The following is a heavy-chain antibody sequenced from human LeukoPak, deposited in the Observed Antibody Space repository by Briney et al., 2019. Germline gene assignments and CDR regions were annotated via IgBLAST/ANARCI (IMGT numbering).Heavy chain of an antibody. CDR1: GYTFTSYG. CDR2: ISAYNGNT. CDR3: ARDTSIAAPYYYYYGMDV. D-gene: IGHD6-6*01. Sequence: ASVKVSCKASGYTFTSYGISWVRQAPGQGLEWMGWISAYNGNTNYAQKLQGRVTMTTDTSTSTAYMELRSLRSDDTAMYYCARDTSIAAPYYYYYGMDVWGQGTTVTVSS. V-gene: IGHV1-18*01. J-gene: IGHJ6*02.